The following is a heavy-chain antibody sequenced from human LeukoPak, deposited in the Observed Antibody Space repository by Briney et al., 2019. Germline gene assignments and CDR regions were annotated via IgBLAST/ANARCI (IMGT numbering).Heavy chain of an antibody. CDR3: ARAYSSSWYFNWFDP. D-gene: IGHD6-13*01. J-gene: IGHJ5*02. CDR2: ISYSGGT. V-gene: IGHV4-59*08. Sequence: SETLSLTCTVSGGSISSYYWSWIRQPPGKGLECIGYISYSGGTNYNPSLKSRVTISVDTSKNQFSLKLSSVTAADTAVYFCARAYSSSWYFNWFDPWGQGTLVTVSS. CDR1: GGSISSYY.